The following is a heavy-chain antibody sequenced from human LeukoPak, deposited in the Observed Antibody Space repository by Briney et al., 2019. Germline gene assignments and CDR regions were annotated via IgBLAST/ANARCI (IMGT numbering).Heavy chain of an antibody. CDR3: ARTVWDSSGYYYVFDY. Sequence: SETLSLTCTVSGGSISSYYWSWIRQPPGKGLEWIGYIYYSGSTNYNPSLKSRVTISVDTSKNQFSLKLSSVTAADTAVYYCARTVWDSSGYYYVFDYWGQGTLVTVSS. D-gene: IGHD3-22*01. V-gene: IGHV4-59*08. CDR2: IYYSGST. CDR1: GGSISSYY. J-gene: IGHJ4*02.